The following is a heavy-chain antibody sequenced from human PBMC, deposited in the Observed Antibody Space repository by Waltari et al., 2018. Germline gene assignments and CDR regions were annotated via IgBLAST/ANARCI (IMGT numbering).Heavy chain of an antibody. CDR3: ARGGMVRGVFYYFDY. V-gene: IGHV1-46*01. Sequence: QVQLVQSGAEVKKPGASVKVSCKASGYTFTSYYMHWVRQAPGQGLEWMGIINPRGGSTSYAQKFQGRVTMTRDTSTSTVYMELSSLRSEDTAVYYCARGGMVRGVFYYFDYWGQGTLVTVSS. CDR2: INPRGGST. D-gene: IGHD3-10*01. CDR1: GYTFTSYY. J-gene: IGHJ4*02.